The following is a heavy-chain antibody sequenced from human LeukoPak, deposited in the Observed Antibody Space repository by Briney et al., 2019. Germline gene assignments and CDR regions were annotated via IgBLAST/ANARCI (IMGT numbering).Heavy chain of an antibody. CDR1: GFTFSSYS. CDR3: AREDYGDYPWYFDL. J-gene: IGHJ2*01. V-gene: IGHV3-21*01. CDR2: ISPSSSYT. Sequence: GGSLRLSCVASGFTFSSYSMNWVRQAPGKGLDWVASISPSSSYTYFADSMKGRFTISRDNAKDSLYLQMNSLRAEDTSVYYCAREDYGDYPWYFDLWGRGTLVTVSS. D-gene: IGHD4-17*01.